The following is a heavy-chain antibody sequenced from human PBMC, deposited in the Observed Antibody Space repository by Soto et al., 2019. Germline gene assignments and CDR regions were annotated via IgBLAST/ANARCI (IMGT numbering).Heavy chain of an antibody. D-gene: IGHD5-18*01. CDR2: INHSGST. Sequence: KPSETLSLTCAVYGGSFSGYYWSWIRQPPGKGLEWIGEINHSGSTNYNPSLKSRVTISVDTSKNQFSLKLSSVTAADTAVYYCARSRIQLWLPLFDYWGQGTLVTVSS. V-gene: IGHV4-34*01. CDR1: GGSFSGYY. J-gene: IGHJ4*02. CDR3: ARSRIQLWLPLFDY.